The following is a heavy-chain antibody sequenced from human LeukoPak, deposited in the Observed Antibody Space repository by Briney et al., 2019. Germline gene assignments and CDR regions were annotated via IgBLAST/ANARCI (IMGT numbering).Heavy chain of an antibody. CDR1: GFPFSACA. CDR3: AKGSSSSRPYYFDF. CDR2: ITNSGSDT. J-gene: IGHJ4*02. D-gene: IGHD6-6*01. Sequence: GGSLRLSCAASGFPFSACAMSWVRQTPGKGLEWVSAITNSGSDTYHADSVKGRFTISRDNSKNTLYLQMDSLRVEDTALYYCAKGSSSSRPYYFDFWGQGTLVTVAS. V-gene: IGHV3-23*01.